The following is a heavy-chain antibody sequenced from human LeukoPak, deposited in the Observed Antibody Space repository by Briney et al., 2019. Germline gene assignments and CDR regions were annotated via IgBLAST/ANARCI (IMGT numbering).Heavy chain of an antibody. J-gene: IGHJ6*02. D-gene: IGHD6-19*01. CDR2: IYHSGST. Sequence: SETLSLTCAVSGGSISSGGYSWSWIRQPPGKGLEWIGYIYHSGSTYYNPSLKSRVTISVDRSKNQFSLKLSSVTAADTAVYYCASSSGWLLYYYYGMDVWGQGTTVTVSS. CDR1: GGSISSGGYS. V-gene: IGHV4-30-2*01. CDR3: ASSSGWLLYYYYGMDV.